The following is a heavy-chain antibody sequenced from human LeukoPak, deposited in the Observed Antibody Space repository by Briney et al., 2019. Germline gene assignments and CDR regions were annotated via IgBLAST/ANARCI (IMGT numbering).Heavy chain of an antibody. Sequence: GGSLRLSCAASGFTFSSYSMNWVRQAPGKGLEWVSSISSSSSYIYYADSVKGRFTISRGNAKNSLYLQMNSLRAEDTAVYYCARWDSRDYYYYMDVWGKGTTVTVSS. CDR2: ISSSSSYI. CDR1: GFTFSSYS. CDR3: ARWDSRDYYYYMDV. D-gene: IGHD6-13*01. V-gene: IGHV3-21*01. J-gene: IGHJ6*03.